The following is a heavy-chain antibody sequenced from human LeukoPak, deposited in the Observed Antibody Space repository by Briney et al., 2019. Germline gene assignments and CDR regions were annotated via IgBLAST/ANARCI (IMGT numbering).Heavy chain of an antibody. CDR2: IAISGTYI. CDR3: TRDLSATARAYDY. J-gene: IGHJ4*02. Sequence: GGSLRLSCAASGFILSDYNMNWVRQAPGKGLEWVSFIAISGTYITYADSVKGRFTISRDNAKNSLYLQMNSLTVEDTAVYYCTRDLSATARAYDYWGQGTLVTVSS. V-gene: IGHV3-21*01. CDR1: GFILSDYN. D-gene: IGHD1-26*01.